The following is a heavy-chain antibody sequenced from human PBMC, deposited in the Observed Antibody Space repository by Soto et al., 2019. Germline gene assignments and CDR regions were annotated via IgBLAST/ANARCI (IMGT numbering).Heavy chain of an antibody. V-gene: IGHV3-13*01. J-gene: IGHJ1*01. CDR3: ARGALISGWSSYFQH. CDR2: IGTAGDT. CDR1: GFTFRTSA. D-gene: IGHD6-19*01. Sequence: PGGSLRLSCAASGFTFRTSAMSWVRRAPGKGLEWVSAIGTAGDTYYPGSVKGRFTISRENAKNSLYLQMNSLRAGDTAVYYCARGALISGWSSYFQHWGQGTLVTVSS.